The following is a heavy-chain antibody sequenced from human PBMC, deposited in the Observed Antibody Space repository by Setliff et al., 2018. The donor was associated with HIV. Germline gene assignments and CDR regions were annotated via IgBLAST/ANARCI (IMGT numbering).Heavy chain of an antibody. D-gene: IGHD3-16*01. CDR1: GGSFSGYY. J-gene: IGHJ3*02. CDR3: ARTGFKPRTGDWGVDGAFDI. CDR2: FHYSGST. V-gene: IGHV4-34*01. Sequence: PSETLSLTCGVHGGSFSGYYWSWIRQPPGKALEWIGSFHYSGSTYYNPSLKSRVTISVDRSKNQFSLKLSSVTAADTAVYYCARTGFKPRTGDWGVDGAFDIWGQGTMVTVSS.